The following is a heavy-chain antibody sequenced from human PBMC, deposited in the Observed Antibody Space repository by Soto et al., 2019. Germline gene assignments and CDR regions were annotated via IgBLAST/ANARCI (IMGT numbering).Heavy chain of an antibody. D-gene: IGHD3-10*01. CDR1: GFTFSSYG. Sequence: GGALRVSCAASGFTFSSYGMHWVRQAPGKGLEWVAVISYDGSNKYYADSVKGRFTISRDNSKNTLYLQMNSLRAEDTAVYYCAKDGSTLLLWFGESLFDYWGQGTLVTVSS. J-gene: IGHJ4*02. CDR2: ISYDGSNK. CDR3: AKDGSTLLLWFGESLFDY. V-gene: IGHV3-30*18.